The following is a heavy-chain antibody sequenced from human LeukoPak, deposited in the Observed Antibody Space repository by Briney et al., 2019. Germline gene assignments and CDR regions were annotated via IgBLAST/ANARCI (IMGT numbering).Heavy chain of an antibody. D-gene: IGHD3-10*01. V-gene: IGHV1-46*01. CDR1: GYTFTSYY. Sequence: ASVKVSCKASGYTFTSYYMHWVRQAPGQGLEWMGIINPSGGSTSYAQKFQGRVAMTRDTSTSTVYMELSSLRSEDTAVYYCARFGGSAPQFDYWGQGTLVTVSS. CDR3: ARFGGSAPQFDY. CDR2: INPSGGST. J-gene: IGHJ4*02.